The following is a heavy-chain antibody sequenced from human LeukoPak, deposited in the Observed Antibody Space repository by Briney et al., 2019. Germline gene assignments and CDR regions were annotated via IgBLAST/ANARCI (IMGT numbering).Heavy chain of an antibody. CDR3: ARDAPGEPIVVVPAAMAH. J-gene: IGHJ4*02. Sequence: GGSLRLSCAASGFTFSIYSMNWVRQAPGKGLEWVSSISSSSSYIYYADSVKGRFTISRDNAKNSLYLQMNSLRAEDTAVYYCARDAPGEPIVVVPAAMAHWGQGTLVTVSS. CDR2: ISSSSSYI. D-gene: IGHD2-2*01. V-gene: IGHV3-21*01. CDR1: GFTFSIYS.